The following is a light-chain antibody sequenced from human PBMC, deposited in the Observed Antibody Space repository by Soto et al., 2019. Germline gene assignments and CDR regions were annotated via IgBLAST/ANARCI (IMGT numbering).Light chain of an antibody. CDR2: DAS. CDR1: HSVSTS. J-gene: IGKJ3*01. CDR3: QQRSTWPPFP. V-gene: IGKV3-11*01. Sequence: EIVLTQSPAALSLSPGERATLSCRASHSVSTSLAWYQQKPGQAPRLLIYDASNRATGIPARFSGSGSGTDFTLTIGSLEPEDFAVYYCQQRSTWPPFPFGPGTKVDI.